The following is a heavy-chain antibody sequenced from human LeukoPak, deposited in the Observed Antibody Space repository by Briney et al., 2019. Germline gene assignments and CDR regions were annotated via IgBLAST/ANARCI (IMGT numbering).Heavy chain of an antibody. Sequence: SETLSLTCTVSGGSISSSSYYWGWIRQPPGKGLEWIGSIYYSGSTYYNPSLKSRVTISVDTSKNQFSLELSSVTAADTAVYYCARSYSSSSHYYYYYMDVWGKGTTVTVSS. J-gene: IGHJ6*03. CDR2: IYYSGST. CDR1: GGSISSSSYY. D-gene: IGHD6-6*01. CDR3: ARSYSSSSHYYYYYMDV. V-gene: IGHV4-39*01.